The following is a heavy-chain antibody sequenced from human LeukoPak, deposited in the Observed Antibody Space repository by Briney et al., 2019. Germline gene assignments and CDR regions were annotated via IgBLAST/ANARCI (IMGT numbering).Heavy chain of an antibody. CDR2: ISGSGGST. CDR3: AKDSSINYDFWSGYYYFDY. Sequence: GGSLRLSCAASGFTFSSYAMSWVRQAPGKGLEWVSAISGSGGSTYYADSVKGRFTIYRDNSKNTLYLQMNSLRAEDTAVYYCAKDSSINYDFWSGYYYFDYWGQGTLVTVSS. D-gene: IGHD3-3*01. J-gene: IGHJ4*02. CDR1: GFTFSSYA. V-gene: IGHV3-23*01.